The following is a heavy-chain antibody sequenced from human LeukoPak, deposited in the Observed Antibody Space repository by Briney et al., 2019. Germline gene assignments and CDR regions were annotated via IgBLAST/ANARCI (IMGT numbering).Heavy chain of an antibody. D-gene: IGHD6-19*01. CDR1: GFTVSSNY. Sequence: AGGSLRLSCAASGFTVSSNYMSWVRQAPGKGLEWVSVIYSGGSTYYADSVKGRFTISRDNSKNTLYPQMNSLRAEDTAVYYCARDFGPPIAVAGPPYYYYGMDVWGQGTTVTVSS. CDR2: IYSGGST. J-gene: IGHJ6*02. CDR3: ARDFGPPIAVAGPPYYYYGMDV. V-gene: IGHV3-53*01.